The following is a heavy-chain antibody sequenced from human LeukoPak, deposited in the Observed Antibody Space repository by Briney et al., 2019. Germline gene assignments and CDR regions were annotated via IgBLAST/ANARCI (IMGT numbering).Heavy chain of an antibody. V-gene: IGHV1-8*03. D-gene: IGHD2-2*01. J-gene: IGHJ6*02. CDR1: GYTFTSYD. Sequence: ASVKVSCKASGYTFTSYDINWVRQATGQGLEWMGWMNPNSGNTGYAQKFQGRVTITRNTSISTAYMELSSLRSEDTAVYYCATDRYCSSTSCKEGYYGMDVWGQGTTVTLSS. CDR3: ATDRYCSSTSCKEGYYGMDV. CDR2: MNPNSGNT.